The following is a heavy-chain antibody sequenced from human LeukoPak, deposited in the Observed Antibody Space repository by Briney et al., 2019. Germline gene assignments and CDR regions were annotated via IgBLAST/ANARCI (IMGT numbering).Heavy chain of an antibody. D-gene: IGHD1-26*01. V-gene: IGHV4-39*01. Sequence: KPSETLSLTCTVSGASVSSRGLYWGWIRQPPGKGLEWIGSVNSRGDAYYNPSLKSRVSMSVDTSKNQFSLKLTSVTAAETAVYYCARYEGGTMFDSWGQGTQVTVSS. CDR3: ARYEGGTMFDS. CDR1: GASVSSRGLY. J-gene: IGHJ4*02. CDR2: VNSRGDA.